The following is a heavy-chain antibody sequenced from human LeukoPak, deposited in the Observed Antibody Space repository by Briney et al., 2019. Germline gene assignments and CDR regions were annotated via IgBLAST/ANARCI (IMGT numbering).Heavy chain of an antibody. CDR1: GGSISSGGYY. V-gene: IGHV4-31*03. CDR3: ARGPLRISITMVRGVIDRYLDY. D-gene: IGHD3-10*01. Sequence: SETLSLTCTVSGGSISSGGYYWSWIRQHPGKGLEWIGYIYYSGSTYYNPSLKSRVTISVDTSKNQFSLKLSSVTAADTAVYYCARGPLRISITMVRGVIDRYLDYWGQGTLVTVSS. CDR2: IYYSGST. J-gene: IGHJ4*02.